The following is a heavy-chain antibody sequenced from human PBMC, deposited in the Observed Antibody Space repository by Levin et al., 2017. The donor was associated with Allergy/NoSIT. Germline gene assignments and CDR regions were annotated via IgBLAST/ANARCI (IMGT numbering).Heavy chain of an antibody. Sequence: ETLSLTCAASGFTFSNYRMHWVRQAPGKGLVWVSRILSDGTYTGYADSVQGRFTISRDNAKNTLFLQMDSLSAEDTALYYCARDGGTNNHDWYFDLWGRGTLVTVSS. CDR3: ARDGGTNNHDWYFDL. CDR1: GFTFSNYR. J-gene: IGHJ2*01. D-gene: IGHD1-14*01. V-gene: IGHV3-74*01. CDR2: ILSDGTYT.